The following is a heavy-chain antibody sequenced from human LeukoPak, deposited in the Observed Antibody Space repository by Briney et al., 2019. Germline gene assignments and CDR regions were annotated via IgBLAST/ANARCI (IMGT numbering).Heavy chain of an antibody. D-gene: IGHD5-24*01. Sequence: GGSLRLSCVASGFPFSSYWMTWVRQAPGKGLEWVPNIKQDGSKKSYVDSVKGRFTISRDNAKNSLYLQMNSLRAEDTAIYYCTRVGYIDEGIDYWGQGTLVTVSS. CDR3: TRVGYIDEGIDY. CDR2: IKQDGSKK. J-gene: IGHJ4*02. CDR1: GFPFSSYW. V-gene: IGHV3-7*04.